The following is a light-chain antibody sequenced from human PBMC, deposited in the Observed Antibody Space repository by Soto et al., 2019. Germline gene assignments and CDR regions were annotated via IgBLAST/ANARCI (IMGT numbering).Light chain of an antibody. CDR1: QSVSIY. CDR2: DAS. CDR3: QQRSNWPLT. J-gene: IGKJ4*01. Sequence: EIVLTQSPATLSLSPGERATLSCRASQSVSIYLAWYQHKPGQAPRLLIYDASNRATGIPARFSGSGSGTDFTLTISSLETEDFAVYYCQQRSNWPLTFGGGTKVEIK. V-gene: IGKV3-11*01.